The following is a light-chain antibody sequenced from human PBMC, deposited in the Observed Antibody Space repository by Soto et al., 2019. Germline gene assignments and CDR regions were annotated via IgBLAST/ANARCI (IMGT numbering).Light chain of an antibody. CDR2: DAS. J-gene: IGKJ1*01. Sequence: DIQMTQSPSTLSASVGDRVTITCRASQNITRRLAWYQQKPGKAPRLLIHDASRLQNGVPSRFSGSGSGTEFTLTLSSLQPDDFATYYCQQSNPYSRTFGQGTKVEIK. V-gene: IGKV1-5*01. CDR1: QNITRR. CDR3: QQSNPYSRT.